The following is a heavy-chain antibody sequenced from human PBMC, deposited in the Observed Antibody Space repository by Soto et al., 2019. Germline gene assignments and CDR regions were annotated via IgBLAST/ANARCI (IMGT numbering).Heavy chain of an antibody. CDR3: ARDSVGSGYD. V-gene: IGHV4-59*01. Sequence: QVQLQESGPGLVKPSETLSLTCTVSGGSISSYYWSWIRQPPGKRLEWIGYIYYSGSTNYNPSLKCRVTSSVDTSKDQFSLELRSVTAADTAVYYCARDSVGSGYDWGQGTLVTVSS. J-gene: IGHJ4*02. D-gene: IGHD5-12*01. CDR2: IYYSGST. CDR1: GGSISSYY.